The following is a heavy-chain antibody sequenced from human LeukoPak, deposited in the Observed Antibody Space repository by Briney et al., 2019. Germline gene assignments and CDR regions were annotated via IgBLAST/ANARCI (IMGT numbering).Heavy chain of an antibody. J-gene: IGHJ5*02. CDR1: GGTFSSYA. CDR3: ARGPLDDFWSGYIWFDP. CDR2: IIPIFGTA. V-gene: IGHV1-69*01. D-gene: IGHD3-3*01. Sequence: SVKVSCKASGGTFSSYAISWVQQAPGQGLEWMGGIIPIFGTANYAQKFQGRVTITADESTSTAYMELSSLRSEDTAVYYCARGPLDDFWSGYIWFDPWGQGTLVTVSS.